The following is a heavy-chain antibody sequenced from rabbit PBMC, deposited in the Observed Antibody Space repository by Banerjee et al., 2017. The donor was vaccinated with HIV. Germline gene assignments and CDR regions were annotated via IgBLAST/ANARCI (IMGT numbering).Heavy chain of an antibody. V-gene: IGHV1S45*01. D-gene: IGHD2-1*01. CDR3: ARGSAAMTVVITGFYFNL. CDR1: GFDFSTYW. CDR2: IDRGSSGSS. J-gene: IGHJ4*01. Sequence: QEQLVESGGGLVQPEGSLTLTCKASGFDFSTYWICWVRQAPGKGLEWIGCIDRGSSGSSYYANWAKGRFTISKTSSTTVTLQMTSLTGADTATYFCARGSAAMTVVITGFYFNLWGPGPLVTVS.